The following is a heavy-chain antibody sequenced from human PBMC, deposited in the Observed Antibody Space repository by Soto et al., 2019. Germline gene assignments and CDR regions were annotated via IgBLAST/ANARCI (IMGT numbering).Heavy chain of an antibody. D-gene: IGHD6-6*01. J-gene: IGHJ4*02. Sequence: EVQLLESGGSLVQPGGSLRLSCAASGFTFSSYAMSWVRQGPGKGLEWVSAISDSGGTTYYADSVKGRFTISRDNSKSTPYLQMNSLRDEDTAIYYCARSSSSSGPWGQGTLVTVSS. CDR3: ARSSSSSGP. CDR2: ISDSGGTT. CDR1: GFTFSSYA. V-gene: IGHV3-23*01.